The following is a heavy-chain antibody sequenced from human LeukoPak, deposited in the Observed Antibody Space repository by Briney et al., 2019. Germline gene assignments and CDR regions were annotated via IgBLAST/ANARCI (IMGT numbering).Heavy chain of an antibody. J-gene: IGHJ5*02. D-gene: IGHD3-3*01. CDR1: GGSISSSSYY. Sequence: PSETLSLTCTVSGGSISSSSYYWGWIRQPPGKGLEWIGSIYYSGSTYYNPSLKSRVTISVDTSKNQFSLKLSSVTAADTAVYYCARHISSMYYDFWSGYYNGDNWFDPWGQGTLVTVSS. V-gene: IGHV4-39*01. CDR3: ARHISSMYYDFWSGYYNGDNWFDP. CDR2: IYYSGST.